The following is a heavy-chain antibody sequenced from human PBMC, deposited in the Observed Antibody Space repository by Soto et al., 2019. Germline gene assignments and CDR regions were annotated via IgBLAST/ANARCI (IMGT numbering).Heavy chain of an antibody. D-gene: IGHD2-2*02. CDR3: ARSLEDCSSTSCYTRYYYYGMDV. CDR2: IIPIFGTA. Sequence: SVKVSCKASVGTFSSYAISWVRQAPGQGLEWMGGIIPIFGTANYAQKFQGRVTITADKSTSTAYMELSSLRSEDTAVYYCARSLEDCSSTSCYTRYYYYGMDVWGQGTTVTVSS. CDR1: VGTFSSYA. V-gene: IGHV1-69*06. J-gene: IGHJ6*02.